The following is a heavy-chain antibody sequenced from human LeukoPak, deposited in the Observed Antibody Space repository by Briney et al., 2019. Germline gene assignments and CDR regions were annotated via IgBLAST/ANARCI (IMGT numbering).Heavy chain of an antibody. D-gene: IGHD1-1*01. J-gene: IGHJ4*02. Sequence: GGSLRLSCAASGFSFSSYWMHWVRQAPGKGLVWVSRITQDGSTTTYADSVKGRFTISRDNAQNTVYLQMNSLGPEDTAVYYCARDQYKIDCWGQGTLVTVSS. CDR3: ARDQYKIDC. V-gene: IGHV3-74*03. CDR2: ITQDGSTT. CDR1: GFSFSSYW.